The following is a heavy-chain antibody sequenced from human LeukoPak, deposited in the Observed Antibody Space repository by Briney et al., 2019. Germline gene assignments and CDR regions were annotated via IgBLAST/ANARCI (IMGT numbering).Heavy chain of an antibody. V-gene: IGHV3-64*02. J-gene: IGHJ4*02. CDR3: AREGQWLDY. CDR1: GFTFRSYA. D-gene: IGHD6-19*01. CDR2: ISSNGGST. Sequence: GGSLRLSCAASGFTFRSYAMHWVRQAPGKGLEYVSGISSNGGSTYYADSVEGRYIVSRDNTKNTLYLQMGSLRAEDMAVYYCAREGQWLDYWGQGTLVTVSS.